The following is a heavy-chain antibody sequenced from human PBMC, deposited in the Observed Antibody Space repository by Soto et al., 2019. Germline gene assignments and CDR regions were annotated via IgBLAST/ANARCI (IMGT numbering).Heavy chain of an antibody. D-gene: IGHD3-22*01. CDR1: GLSFIDYD. J-gene: IGHJ3*02. CDR2: INHSGST. Sequence: SETLSLTCAVYGLSFIDYDWSWIRQPPGKGLEWIGEINHSGSTNYNPSLKSRITISVDKSKNQFSLKLSSVTAADTAVYYCARRGDYYDSRGDAFDIWGQWTMVTVSS. CDR3: ARRGDYYDSRGDAFDI. V-gene: IGHV4-34*01.